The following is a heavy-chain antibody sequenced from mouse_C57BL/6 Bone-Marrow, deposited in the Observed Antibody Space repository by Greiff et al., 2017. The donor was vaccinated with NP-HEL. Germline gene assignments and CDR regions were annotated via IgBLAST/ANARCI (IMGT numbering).Heavy chain of an antibody. Sequence: VQLQQSGAELVRPGASVKLSCTASGFNIKDDYMHWVKQRPEQGLEWIGWIDPENGDTEYASKFQGKATITADTSSNTAYLQLSSLTSEDTAVYYCTTPYYSKGYFDVWGTGTTVTVSS. D-gene: IGHD2-5*01. CDR2: IDPENGDT. J-gene: IGHJ1*03. V-gene: IGHV14-4*01. CDR1: GFNIKDDY. CDR3: TTPYYSKGYFDV.